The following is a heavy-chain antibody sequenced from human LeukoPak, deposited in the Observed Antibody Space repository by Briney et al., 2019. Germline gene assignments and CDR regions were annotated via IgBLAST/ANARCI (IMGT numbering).Heavy chain of an antibody. J-gene: IGHJ2*01. CDR3: ARVSSSWYQDWYFDL. CDR2: IYYSGST. V-gene: IGHV4-39*07. CDR1: GGSISTSSYY. D-gene: IGHD6-13*01. Sequence: SQTLSLTCTVSGGSISTSSYYWGWIRQPPGKGLEWIGSIYYSGSTYYNPSLKSRVTISVDPSKNQFSLKLSSVNAADTAVYYCARVSSSWYQDWYFDLWGRGTLVTVSS.